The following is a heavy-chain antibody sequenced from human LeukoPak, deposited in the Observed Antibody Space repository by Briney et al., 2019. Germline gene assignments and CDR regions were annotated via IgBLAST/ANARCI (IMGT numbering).Heavy chain of an antibody. D-gene: IGHD5-18*01. CDR1: GFLFSDYE. CDR3: VRDGYSYGYDFDY. Sequence: GGSLRLSCGASGFLFSDYEMNWVRQAPGKGLEWISYISTRGGTIYYADSVEGRFTISRDNAKNSLYLQMNSLRVEDTAFYYCVRDGYSYGYDFDYWGQGTLVAVSP. J-gene: IGHJ4*02. CDR2: ISTRGGTI. V-gene: IGHV3-48*03.